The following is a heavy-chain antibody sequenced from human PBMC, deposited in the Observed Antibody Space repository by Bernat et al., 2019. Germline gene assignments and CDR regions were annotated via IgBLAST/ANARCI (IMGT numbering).Heavy chain of an antibody. V-gene: IGHV3-7*01. D-gene: IGHD6-13*01. CDR1: GFTFSNYW. CDR3: GRGPLKMAAGNW. J-gene: IGHJ4*02. Sequence: EVQLVESGGGLVQPGGSLRLSCAASGFTFSNYWMGWVRQAPGKGLEWVAQIKGDGTDKSYVNSVEGRFTITRDNAKNSVYLEMNSLRAEDTAVYYCGRGPLKMAAGNWWGQGTLVIVSS. CDR2: IKGDGTDK.